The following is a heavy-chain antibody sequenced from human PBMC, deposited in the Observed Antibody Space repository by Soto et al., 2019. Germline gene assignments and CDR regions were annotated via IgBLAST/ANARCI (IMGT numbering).Heavy chain of an antibody. CDR3: ARAEPEGFGVTTATHDDGMDV. V-gene: IGHV3-30-3*01. D-gene: IGHD3-3*01. CDR2: ISYDGTNK. CDR1: GFTFSGYA. J-gene: IGHJ6*02. Sequence: VILVESGGGVVQPGRSLRLSCAASGFTFSGYALHWVRQTPGKGLEWMAVISYDGTNKYYAGSVEGRFTISRDNSRNTLFLPMNSLRPEDTAIYYCARAEPEGFGVTTATHDDGMDVWRQGTTVTVS.